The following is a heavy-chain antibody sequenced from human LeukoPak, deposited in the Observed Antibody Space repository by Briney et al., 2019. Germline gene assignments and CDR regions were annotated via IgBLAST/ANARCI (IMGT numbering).Heavy chain of an antibody. D-gene: IGHD2-2*01. V-gene: IGHV3-30*03. CDR2: ISYDGSNK. CDR1: GFTFSSYG. J-gene: IGHJ4*02. Sequence: GGSLRLSCAASGFTFSSYGMHWVRQAPGKGLEWVAVISYDGSNKYYADSVKGRFTIPRDNSKNTLYLQMNSLRAEDTAVYYCARDLSSARTDYWGQGTLVTVSS. CDR3: ARDLSSARTDY.